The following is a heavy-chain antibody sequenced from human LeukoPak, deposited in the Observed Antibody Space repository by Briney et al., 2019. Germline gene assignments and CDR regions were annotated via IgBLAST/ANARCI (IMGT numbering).Heavy chain of an antibody. CDR3: ARGLRFVWDV. CDR1: GFTFSSDT. CDR2: IRSGSDYI. J-gene: IGHJ6*04. D-gene: IGHD5/OR15-5a*01. V-gene: IGHV3-21*01. Sequence: GGSLRLSCAASGFTFSSDTMNWVRQAPGKGLEWVSSIRSGSDYIYYADSVKGRFTISRDNAKNSLYLQMNSLRAEDTAVYYCARGLRFVWDVWGKGTTVTISS.